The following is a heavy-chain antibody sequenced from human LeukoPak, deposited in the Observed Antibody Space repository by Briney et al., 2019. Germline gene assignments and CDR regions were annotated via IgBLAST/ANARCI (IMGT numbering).Heavy chain of an antibody. CDR2: ISSSSYI. CDR1: GFTFSSYS. D-gene: IGHD3-10*02. CDR3: ARDLFGEVTNWFDP. Sequence: GGSLRLSCAASGFTFSSYSMNRVRQAPGKGLEWVSSISSSSYIYYADSVKGRFTISRDNVKNSLYLQMNSLRAEDTAVYYCARDLFGEVTNWFDPWGQGTLVTVSS. J-gene: IGHJ5*02. V-gene: IGHV3-21*01.